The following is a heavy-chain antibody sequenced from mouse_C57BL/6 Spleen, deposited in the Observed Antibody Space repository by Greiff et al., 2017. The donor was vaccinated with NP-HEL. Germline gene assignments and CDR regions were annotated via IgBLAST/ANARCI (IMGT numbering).Heavy chain of an antibody. CDR1: GFTFSSSA. CDR3: ARGLYYFDY. CDR2: ISAGGSYT. J-gene: IGHJ2*01. V-gene: IGHV5-4*03. Sequence: EVKLMESGGGLVKPGGSLKLSCAASGFTFSSSAMSWVRQTPEKRLEWVATISAGGSYTYYPDNVKGRFTISRDNAKNNLYLQMSHLKSEDTAMYYCARGLYYFDYWGQGTTLTVSS.